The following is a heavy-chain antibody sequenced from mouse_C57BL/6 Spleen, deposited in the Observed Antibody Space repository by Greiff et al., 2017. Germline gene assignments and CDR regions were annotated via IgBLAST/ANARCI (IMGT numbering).Heavy chain of an antibody. CDR1: GYTFTSYW. V-gene: IGHV1-69*01. Sequence: QVQLQQPGAELVMPGASVKLSCKASGYTFTSYWMHWVKQSPGQGLEWIGEIDPSDSYTNYNQKFKGKSTLTVDKSSSTAYMQLSSLTSEDSAVYYCARGGYFDYWGQGTTLTVSS. J-gene: IGHJ2*01. CDR2: IDPSDSYT. CDR3: ARGGYFDY.